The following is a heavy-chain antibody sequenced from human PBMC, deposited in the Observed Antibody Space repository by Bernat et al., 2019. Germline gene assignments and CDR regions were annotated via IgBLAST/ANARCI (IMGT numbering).Heavy chain of an antibody. Sequence: QVQLVQSGAEVKKPGSSVKVSCKASGGTFSSYAISWVRQAPGQGLEWMGGIIPIFGTANYAQKFQGRVTITADESTSTAYWGWVSLRSEDSAVDCRARGVGAGAGKWWVSGYFDYWGQGTLVTVSS. CDR2: IIPIFGTA. D-gene: IGHD2-8*01. J-gene: IGHJ4*02. V-gene: IGHV1-69*01. CDR1: GGTFSSYA. CDR3: ARGVGAGAGKWWVSGYFDY.